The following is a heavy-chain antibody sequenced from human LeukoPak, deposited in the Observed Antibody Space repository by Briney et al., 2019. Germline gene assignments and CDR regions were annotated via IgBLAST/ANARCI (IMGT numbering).Heavy chain of an antibody. V-gene: IGHV3-30*01. CDR1: GFTFSSYA. J-gene: IGHJ6*03. D-gene: IGHD6-25*01. CDR2: ISYDGSNK. Sequence: GRSLRLSCAASGFTFSSYAMHWVRQAPGKGLEWVAVISYDGSNKYYADSVKGRFTVSRDNSKNTLYLQMNSLRAEDTAVYYCAREAYSSGGRYYYYYMDVWGKGTTVTVSS. CDR3: AREAYSSGGRYYYYYMDV.